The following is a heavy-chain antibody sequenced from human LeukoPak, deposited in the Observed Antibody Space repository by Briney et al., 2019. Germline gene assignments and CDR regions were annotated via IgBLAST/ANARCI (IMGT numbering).Heavy chain of an antibody. CDR2: INPNSGDT. D-gene: IGHD6-13*01. CDR1: GYTFTGYH. CDR3: ARYGLTAAAGRGNWFDP. Sequence: GASVKVSCKASGYTFTGYHMHWVRQAPGQGLEWMGRINPNSGDTNYAQKLQGRVTMTTDASTSTAYMELRSLRSDDTAVYYCARYGLTAAAGRGNWFDPWGQGTLVTVSS. J-gene: IGHJ5*02. V-gene: IGHV1-2*06.